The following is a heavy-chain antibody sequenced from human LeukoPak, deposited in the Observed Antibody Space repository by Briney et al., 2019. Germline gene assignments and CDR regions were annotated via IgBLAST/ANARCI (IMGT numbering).Heavy chain of an antibody. CDR1: GGSISSYY. D-gene: IGHD3-10*01. Sequence: SETLSLTCTVSGGSISSYYWTWIRQPAGKGLEWIGRIYTTGSTNYNPSLKSRVTISVDTSKNQFSLKLSSVTAADTAVYYCARTILWFGELAPYNWFDPWGQGTLVTVSS. V-gene: IGHV4-4*07. CDR2: IYTTGST. J-gene: IGHJ5*02. CDR3: ARTILWFGELAPYNWFDP.